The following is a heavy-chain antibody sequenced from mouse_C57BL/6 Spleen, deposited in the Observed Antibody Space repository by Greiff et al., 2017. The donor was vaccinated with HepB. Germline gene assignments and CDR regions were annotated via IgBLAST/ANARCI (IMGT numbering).Heavy chain of an antibody. CDR1: GYTFTDYY. D-gene: IGHD1-1*01. CDR3: ARQFITTVVAPYFDY. V-gene: IGHV1-76*01. Sequence: VQLQQSGAELVRPGASVKLSCKASGYTFTDYYINWVKQRPGQGLEWIARIYPGSGNTYYNEKFKGKATLTAEKSSSTAYMQLSSLTSEDSAVYFCARQFITTVVAPYFDYWGQGTTLTVSS. CDR2: IYPGSGNT. J-gene: IGHJ2*01.